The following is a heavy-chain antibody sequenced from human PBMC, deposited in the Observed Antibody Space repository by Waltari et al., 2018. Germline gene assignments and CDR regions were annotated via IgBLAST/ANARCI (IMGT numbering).Heavy chain of an antibody. Sequence: QVQLVESGGGVVQPGGSLRLSCAASGFTFRSYGMHWVRQAPGKGLEWVAFIRYDGSNKYFADSLQGRSTISRDNSKNTLSLQMNSLRAEDTAVYFCAKSLGYDYIWGYFDYWGQGTLVTVSS. CDR1: GFTFRSYG. CDR2: IRYDGSNK. D-gene: IGHD3-16*01. J-gene: IGHJ4*02. CDR3: AKSLGYDYIWGYFDY. V-gene: IGHV3-30*02.